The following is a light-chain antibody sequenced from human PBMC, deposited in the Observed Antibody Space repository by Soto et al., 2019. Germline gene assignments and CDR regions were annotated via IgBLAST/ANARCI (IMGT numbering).Light chain of an antibody. J-gene: IGKJ2*01. Sequence: DIQMTQFPSSLSASVGDRVTITCRASQGIRNDLAWYQQKPGKAPKRLIYAASSLQSGVPSRFSGSGSGTEFTLAISSLQPEDFATFFCLHHNGYPPVFGQGTKLEIK. V-gene: IGKV1-17*01. CDR2: AAS. CDR1: QGIRND. CDR3: LHHNGYPPV.